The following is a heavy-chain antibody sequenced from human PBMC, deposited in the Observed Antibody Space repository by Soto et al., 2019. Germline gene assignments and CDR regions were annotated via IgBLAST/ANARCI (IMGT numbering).Heavy chain of an antibody. CDR1: GTSISSYY. D-gene: IGHD2-2*01. J-gene: IGHJ4*02. CDR2: IHYSGTT. Sequence: SETLSLTCTVSGTSISSYYWSWIRQPPGKGLEWIANIHYSGTTNYNPSLASRVTLSVDTSKNQFSLKMTSVPAADRAMYFCERYHSYAIAYWGRGILVTVSS. V-gene: IGHV4-59*01. CDR3: ERYHSYAIAY.